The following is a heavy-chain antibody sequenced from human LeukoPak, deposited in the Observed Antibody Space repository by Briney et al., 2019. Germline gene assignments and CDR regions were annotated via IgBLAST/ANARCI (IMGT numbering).Heavy chain of an antibody. CDR2: ISGSGGST. CDR3: AKDGPEYDYVWGSYDY. J-gene: IGHJ4*02. CDR1: GLTFSSYA. Sequence: GGSLRLSCAASGLTFSSYAMSWVRQAPGKGLEWVSAISGSGGSTYYADSVKGRFTISRDNSKNTLYLQMNSLRAEDTAVYYCAKDGPEYDYVWGSYDYWGQGTLVTVSS. V-gene: IGHV3-23*01. D-gene: IGHD3-16*01.